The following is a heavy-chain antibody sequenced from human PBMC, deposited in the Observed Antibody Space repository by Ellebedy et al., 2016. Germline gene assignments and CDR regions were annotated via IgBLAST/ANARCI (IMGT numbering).Heavy chain of an antibody. V-gene: IGHV1-46*01. D-gene: IGHD6-19*01. CDR1: GYTFTHYF. CDR3: AKNLGYSSAGMDV. CDR2: LNPSDGSA. Sequence: ASVKVSXXASGYTFTHYFIHWVRQAPGQGLEWVGLLNPSDGSASYAQKFHDRVAMTRDTSTGTAYLELVNLISEDTAVYYCAKNLGYSSAGMDVWGQGTTVTVSS. J-gene: IGHJ6*02.